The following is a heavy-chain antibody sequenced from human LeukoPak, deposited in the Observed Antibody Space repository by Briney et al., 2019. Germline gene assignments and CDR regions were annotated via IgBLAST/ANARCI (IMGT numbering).Heavy chain of an antibody. CDR1: GFTFTSYA. J-gene: IGHJ4*02. CDR3: ARVYSSGWYGIWDY. CDR2: ISSSSSTI. Sequence: PGGSLRLSCAASGFTFTSYAMNWVRQAPGKGLEWVSYISSSSSTIYYADSVKGRFTISRDNAKNSLYLQMNSLRDEDTAVYYCARVYSSGWYGIWDYWGQGTLVTVSS. V-gene: IGHV3-48*02. D-gene: IGHD6-19*01.